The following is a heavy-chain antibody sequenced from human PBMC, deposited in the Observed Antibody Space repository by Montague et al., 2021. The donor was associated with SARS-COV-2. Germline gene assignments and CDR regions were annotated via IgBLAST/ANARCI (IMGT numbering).Heavy chain of an antibody. CDR2: ISGSGGTT. Sequence: SLRLSCAASGFTFSSYAVNLVRQAPGKGLEWVSAISGSGGTTYYADSVKGRFTISRDNSKNTLYLQMTSLRAEDTAVYYCAKDLYYYDSTDYYYGFDYWGQGTLVTVSS. CDR3: AKDLYYYDSTDYYYGFDY. CDR1: GFTFSSYA. V-gene: IGHV3-23*01. D-gene: IGHD3-22*01. J-gene: IGHJ4*02.